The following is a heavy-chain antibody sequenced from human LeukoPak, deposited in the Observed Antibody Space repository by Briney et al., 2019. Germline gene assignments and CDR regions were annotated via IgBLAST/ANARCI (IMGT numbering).Heavy chain of an antibody. J-gene: IGHJ4*02. CDR1: GLTVSSSY. V-gene: IGHV3-53*01. Sequence: GGSLRLSCAASGLTVSSSYMSWVRQAPGKGLEWVAVIYSAESTKYADSVKGRFTISRDNSKNTVFLQMHSLRGGDTAVYYCARGSGTVVLRFWGQGTLVTVSS. D-gene: IGHD6-13*01. CDR2: IYSAEST. CDR3: ARGSGTVVLRF.